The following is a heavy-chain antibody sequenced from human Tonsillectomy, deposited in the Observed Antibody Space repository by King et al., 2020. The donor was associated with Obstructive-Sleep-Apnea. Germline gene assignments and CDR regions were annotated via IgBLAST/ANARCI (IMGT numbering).Heavy chain of an antibody. CDR1: GGSISSYY. Sequence: QLQESGPGLVKPSETLSLTCTVSGGSISSYYWSWIRQPAGKGLEWIGRIYTSGSTNYNPSLKSRVTMSVDTSKNQFSPKLSSVSAADTAVYYCSSGYCSGGSCVSYNWFDPWGQGTLVTVSS. CDR3: SSGYCSGGSCVSYNWFDP. J-gene: IGHJ5*02. CDR2: IYTSGST. V-gene: IGHV4-4*07. D-gene: IGHD2-15*01.